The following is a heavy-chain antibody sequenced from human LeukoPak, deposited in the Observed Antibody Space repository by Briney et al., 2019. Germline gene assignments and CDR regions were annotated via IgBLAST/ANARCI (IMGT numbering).Heavy chain of an antibody. J-gene: IGHJ4*02. D-gene: IGHD6-19*01. V-gene: IGHV4-61*02. CDR3: ARAKEGVAGFFDY. Sequence: PSETLSLTCTVSGGSISSGSYYWSWIRQSAGKGLEWIGRVYTSGSTNYNPSLKSRVTISVDTSKNQLSLKLSSLTAAATAVYYCARAKEGVAGFFDYWGQGTLVTVSS. CDR2: VYTSGST. CDR1: GGSISSGSYY.